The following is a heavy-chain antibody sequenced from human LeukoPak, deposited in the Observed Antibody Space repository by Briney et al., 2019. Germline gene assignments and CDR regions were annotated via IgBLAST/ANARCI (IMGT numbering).Heavy chain of an antibody. V-gene: IGHV1-2*02. D-gene: IGHD5-12*01. Sequence: ASVKVSCKASGYTFTDYYIHWVRQAPGQGLEWMGCINPNRGGTGYAQKFRGGVLMTRDTSISTAYMELSSLRSDDTAVYYCARVRYSGYDSHNWFDPGGQGTLVTVSS. CDR2: INPNRGGT. J-gene: IGHJ5*02. CDR1: GYTFTDYY. CDR3: ARVRYSGYDSHNWFDP.